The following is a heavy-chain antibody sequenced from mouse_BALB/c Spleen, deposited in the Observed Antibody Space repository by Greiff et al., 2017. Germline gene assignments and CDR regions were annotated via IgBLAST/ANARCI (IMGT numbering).Heavy chain of an antibody. V-gene: IGHV14-1*02. CDR3: ARLYYYGSSPY. CDR2: IDPENGNT. D-gene: IGHD1-1*01. CDR1: GFNIKDYY. Sequence: VQLQQSGAELVRPGALVKLSCKASGFNIKDYYMHWVKQRPEQGLEWIGWIDPENGNTIYDPKFQGKASITADTSSNTAYLQLSSLTSEDTAVYYCARLYYYGSSPYWGQGTLVTVSA. J-gene: IGHJ3*01.